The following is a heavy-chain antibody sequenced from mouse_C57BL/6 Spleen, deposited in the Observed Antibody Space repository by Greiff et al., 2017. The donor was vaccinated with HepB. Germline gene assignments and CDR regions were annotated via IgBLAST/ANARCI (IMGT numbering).Heavy chain of an antibody. J-gene: IGHJ4*01. CDR3: ARGGDGSYAMDY. D-gene: IGHD2-3*01. Sequence: VKLMESGAELVRPGASVKLSCKASGYTFTDYYINWVKQRPGQGLEWIARIYPGSGNTYYNEKFKGKATLTAEKSSSTAYMQLSSLTSEDSAVYFCARGGDGSYAMDYWGQGTSVTVSS. V-gene: IGHV1-76*01. CDR2: IYPGSGNT. CDR1: GYTFTDYY.